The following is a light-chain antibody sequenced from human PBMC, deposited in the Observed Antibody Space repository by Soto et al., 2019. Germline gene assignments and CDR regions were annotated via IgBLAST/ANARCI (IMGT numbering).Light chain of an antibody. Sequence: DIQMTQSPSSLSASVGDRVTITCRASQGNRNALGWYQQKPGKAPKRLIYATSSLQGGVPSRFSGSGSGTEFTLTISSLQPEDFATYYCLQHNTYQWTFGQGTKVEIK. CDR1: QGNRNA. CDR3: LQHNTYQWT. J-gene: IGKJ1*01. V-gene: IGKV1-17*01. CDR2: ATS.